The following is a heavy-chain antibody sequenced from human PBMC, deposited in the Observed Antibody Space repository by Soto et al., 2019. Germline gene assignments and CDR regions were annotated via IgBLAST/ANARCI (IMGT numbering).Heavy chain of an antibody. V-gene: IGHV1-69*06. J-gene: IGHJ4*02. D-gene: IGHD2-21*02. Sequence: SVKVSCKASGGTFSSYAISWVRQAPGQGLEWMGGIIPIFGTANYAQKFQGRVTITADKSTSTAYMELSSLRSEDTAVYYCARDPVAYCGGDCSWDIWGQGTLVTVSS. CDR3: ARDPVAYCGGDCSWDI. CDR1: GGTFSSYA. CDR2: IIPIFGTA.